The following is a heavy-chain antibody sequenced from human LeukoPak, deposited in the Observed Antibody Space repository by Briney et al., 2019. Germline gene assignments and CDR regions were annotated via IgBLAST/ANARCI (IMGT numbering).Heavy chain of an antibody. Sequence: PGGSLRLSCAASGFTFSSSAMSWVRQAPGKGLEWVSLISASGGSTYYADSVKGRFTISRDNSKNTLYLQMNSLRAEDTAVYYCARTIAAAGGNFDYWGQGTLVTVSS. D-gene: IGHD6-13*01. CDR2: ISASGGST. J-gene: IGHJ4*02. CDR1: GFTFSSSA. CDR3: ARTIAAAGGNFDY. V-gene: IGHV3-23*01.